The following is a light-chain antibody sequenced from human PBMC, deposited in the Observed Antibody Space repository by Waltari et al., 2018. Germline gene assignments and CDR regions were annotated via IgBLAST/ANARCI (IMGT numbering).Light chain of an antibody. V-gene: IGLV3-1*01. Sequence: SYELTQPPSVSVSPGQTASITCSGDKLGDKYACWYQQKPGQSPVLVIYQDSNRPSGIRGRFSGSNAGNTATLTISGTQAMDEADYYCQAWDSSTVVFGGGTKLTVL. CDR2: QDS. J-gene: IGLJ2*01. CDR1: KLGDKY. CDR3: QAWDSSTVV.